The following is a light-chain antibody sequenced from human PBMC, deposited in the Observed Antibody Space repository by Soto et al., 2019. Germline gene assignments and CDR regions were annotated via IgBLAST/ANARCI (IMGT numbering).Light chain of an antibody. J-gene: IGKJ2*01. CDR1: QSVSSSY. V-gene: IGKV3-20*01. CDR2: GAS. CDR3: QQHTSSHHRYT. Sequence: EIVLTQSPGTLSLSPGERATLSCRASQSVSSSYLVWYQQKGGQAPRLLISGASSRATGIPDRFSGSGSGTDFTLTISRLEPEDFAVYYCQQHTSSHHRYTFGQGTRLEIK.